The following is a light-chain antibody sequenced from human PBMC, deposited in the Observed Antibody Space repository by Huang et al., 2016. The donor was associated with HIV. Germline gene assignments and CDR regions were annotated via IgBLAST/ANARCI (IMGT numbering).Light chain of an antibody. CDR3: QQYGSSLA. V-gene: IGKV3-20*01. CDR2: GAS. CDR1: QSVFNNNY. J-gene: IGKJ1*01. Sequence: EIVLTQSPGILSLSPGESATLSCRASQSVFNNNYLAWYQQKPGQAPRSIIFGASSTATGISDRFRGSGSGTDFTLTISRLEPEDFAVYYCQQYGSSLAFGPGTKVEIK.